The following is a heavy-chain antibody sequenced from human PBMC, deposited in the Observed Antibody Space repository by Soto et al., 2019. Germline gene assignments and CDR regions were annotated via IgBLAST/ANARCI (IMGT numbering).Heavy chain of an antibody. V-gene: IGHV1-46*03. J-gene: IGHJ3*02. Sequence: ASVKVSCKASGSTFTSSYIHWVRQAPGQGLEWMGIINPSGGSTSSAQKLQGRVTMTRDTSTSTVYMELSSLRSEDTAVYYCARVVSGAHDAFAIWGQGTMVTVSS. CDR2: INPSGGST. D-gene: IGHD3-10*01. CDR3: ARVVSGAHDAFAI. CDR1: GSTFTSSY.